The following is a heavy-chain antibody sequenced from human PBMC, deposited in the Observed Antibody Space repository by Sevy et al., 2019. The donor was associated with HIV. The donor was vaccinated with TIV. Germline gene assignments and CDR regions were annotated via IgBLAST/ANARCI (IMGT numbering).Heavy chain of an antibody. CDR1: GFDVSNNY. CDR3: ARDYSRRPGWFDP. CDR2: IYSSGTT. Sequence: GSLRLSCAASGFDVSNNYMSWVRQAPGKGLEWVSIIYSSGTTYYADSVKGRFTISRDKSKNTVYLQMSSLRADDTAFYHCARDYSRRPGWFDPWGQGTLVIVSS. D-gene: IGHD6-13*01. J-gene: IGHJ5*02. V-gene: IGHV3-53*01.